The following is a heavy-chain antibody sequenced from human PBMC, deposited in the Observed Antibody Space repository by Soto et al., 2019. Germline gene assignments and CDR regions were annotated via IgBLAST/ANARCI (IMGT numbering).Heavy chain of an antibody. CDR3: VKLNWNHNNGY. D-gene: IGHD1-20*01. CDR2: ISGESATI. Sequence: EVQLLESGGGLVQPGGSLRLSCAASGFTFASHPLSWVRQAPGKGLEWVSAISGESATIDYADSVKGRFTISRDYSDNKVYLQMTSLRDDDTAVYHCVKLNWNHNNGYWGQGTLVTVSS. V-gene: IGHV3-23*01. J-gene: IGHJ4*02. CDR1: GFTFASHP.